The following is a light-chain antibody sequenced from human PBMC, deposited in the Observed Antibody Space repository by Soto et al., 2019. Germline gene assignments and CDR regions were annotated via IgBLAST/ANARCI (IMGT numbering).Light chain of an antibody. CDR2: KAS. CDR3: QQYSTLWK. CDR1: QSISMW. V-gene: IGKV1-5*03. Sequence: DIQMTQSPSTLSASVGDRVTITCRASQSISMWLAWYQQKPGKAPKLLIYKASSLESGVPSRFRGSGFGTEFTLTISSLQPDDFGAYYCQQYSTLWKFGQGTKVDIK. J-gene: IGKJ1*01.